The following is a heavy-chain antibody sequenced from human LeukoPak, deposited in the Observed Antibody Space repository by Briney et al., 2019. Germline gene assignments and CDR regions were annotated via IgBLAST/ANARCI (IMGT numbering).Heavy chain of an antibody. CDR3: ARAQNSNYELYGY. CDR2: IYHSGST. V-gene: IGHV4-4*02. J-gene: IGHJ4*02. Sequence: SGTLSLTCAVSGGSISSSNWWSWVRQPPGKGLEWIGEIYHSGSTNYNPSLKSRVTISVDKSKNQFSLKLSSVTAADTAVYYCARAQNSNYELYGYWGQGTLVTVSS. D-gene: IGHD4-11*01. CDR1: GGSISSSNW.